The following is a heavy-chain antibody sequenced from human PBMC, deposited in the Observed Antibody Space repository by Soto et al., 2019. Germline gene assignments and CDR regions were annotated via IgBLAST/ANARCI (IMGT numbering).Heavy chain of an antibody. CDR3: ALDRGGYYHFDH. CDR2: VYYSGST. D-gene: IGHD3-22*01. J-gene: IGHJ4*02. CDR1: GGSISSSGYY. Sequence: SGTLSLTCPVSGGSISSSGYYCTWIRQHPGKGLEWIGYVYYSGSTYYNPSLKSRVTISVDTSRNQFSLNLRSVTAEDTAVYYCALDRGGYYHFDHWGKGTLVTVSS. V-gene: IGHV4-31*03.